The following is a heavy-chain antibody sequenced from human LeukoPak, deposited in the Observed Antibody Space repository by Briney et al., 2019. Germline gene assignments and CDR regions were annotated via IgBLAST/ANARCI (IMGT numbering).Heavy chain of an antibody. CDR1: GYSISSGYY. Sequence: PSETLSLTCAVSGYSISSGYYWGWIRQPPGKGLEWIGSIYYSGSTYYNPSLKSRVTISVDTSKNQFSLKLSSVTAADTAMYYCARDRPAYSRVFDYWGQGTLVTVSS. V-gene: IGHV4-38-2*02. CDR3: ARDRPAYSRVFDY. D-gene: IGHD4-11*01. CDR2: IYYSGST. J-gene: IGHJ4*02.